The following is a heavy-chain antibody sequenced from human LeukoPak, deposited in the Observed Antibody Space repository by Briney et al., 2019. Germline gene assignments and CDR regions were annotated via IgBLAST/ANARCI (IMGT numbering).Heavy chain of an antibody. D-gene: IGHD6-6*01. CDR3: ASSTYSSSPS. J-gene: IGHJ5*02. CDR2: INEDGSQK. CDR1: GFTFTNYW. V-gene: IGHV3-7*01. Sequence: PGGSLRLSWAASGFTFTNYWMIWVRQAPGKGLEWVANINEDGSQKYYVGSVEGRFTISRDNAKNSLYLQMNSLRAEDTAVYYCASSTYSSSPSWGQGTLVTVSS.